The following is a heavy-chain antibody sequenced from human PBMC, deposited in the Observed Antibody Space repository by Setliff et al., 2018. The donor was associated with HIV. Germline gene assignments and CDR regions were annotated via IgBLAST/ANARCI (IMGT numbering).Heavy chain of an antibody. V-gene: IGHV4-4*07. CDR1: GGSNSGDF. J-gene: IGHJ4*02. CDR3: ARQTATGTSATFDS. Sequence: SETLSLTCTVSGGSNSGDFWTWIRQPAGEGLEWIGRTHASGTTQCEPSLKNRCSMSIDTSKNQFSLKLSSVTAADTAVYYCARQTATGTSATFDSWGQGSLVTVSS. D-gene: IGHD2-21*02. CDR2: THASGTT.